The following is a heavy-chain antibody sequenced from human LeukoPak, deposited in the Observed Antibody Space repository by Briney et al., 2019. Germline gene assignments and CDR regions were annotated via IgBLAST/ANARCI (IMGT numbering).Heavy chain of an antibody. CDR2: IKSKSDSGTT. J-gene: IGHJ6*03. CDR1: GFTFSNYG. CDR3: TTVGVATNTYYYYYYMDV. D-gene: IGHD5-12*01. V-gene: IGHV3-15*01. Sequence: GGSLRLSCAASGFTFSNYGMTWIRQAPGKGLEWVGRIKSKSDSGTTDYAAPVKGRFTISRDDSKNTLYLQMNGLKTEDTAVYYCTTVGVATNTYYYYYYMDVWGKGTTVTISS.